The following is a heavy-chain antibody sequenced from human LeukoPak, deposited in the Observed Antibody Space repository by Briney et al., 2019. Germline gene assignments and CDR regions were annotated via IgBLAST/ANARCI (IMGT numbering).Heavy chain of an antibody. V-gene: IGHV3-23*01. Sequence: GGSLRLSCAASGFTFSSYAMSWVRQAPGKGLEWVSAISGSGRSTYYADSVKGRFTISRDNAKNSLYLKMNSLRAEDTAVYYCARVPPRYSSSWETNYYYYGMDVWGQGTTVTVSS. J-gene: IGHJ6*02. CDR1: GFTFSSYA. D-gene: IGHD6-13*01. CDR3: ARVPPRYSSSWETNYYYYGMDV. CDR2: ISGSGRST.